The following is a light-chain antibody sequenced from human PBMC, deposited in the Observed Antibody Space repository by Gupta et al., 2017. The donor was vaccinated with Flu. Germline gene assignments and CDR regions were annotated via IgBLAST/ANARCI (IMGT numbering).Light chain of an antibody. CDR3: QQEYSGPYT. CDR1: QSVLSTSKKKNY. J-gene: IGKJ2*01. CDR2: WAS. Sequence: DIVVTQSPDSLAVSLGERATINCKSSQSVLSTSKKKNYLAWYQQKPGQPPKLLIYWASSREFGVPARFSGRGXGTXFTLTIXGRQAEDVAVYYCQQEYSGPYTFGXGTKLNIK. V-gene: IGKV4-1*01.